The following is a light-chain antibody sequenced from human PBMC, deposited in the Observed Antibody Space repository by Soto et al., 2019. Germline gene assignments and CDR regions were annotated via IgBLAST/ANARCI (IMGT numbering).Light chain of an antibody. CDR3: GTWDLSLSTGV. CDR2: EDD. J-gene: IGLJ3*02. CDR1: SSNIGRKS. Sequence: QSVVTQPPSVSAAPGQTVTISCSGSSSNIGRKSVSWYQQFPGTVPKLLIYEDDKRPSGIPDRFSGSKSGTSATLAITGLQTGDEDDYYCGTWDLSLSTGVFGGGTKLTVL. V-gene: IGLV1-51*02.